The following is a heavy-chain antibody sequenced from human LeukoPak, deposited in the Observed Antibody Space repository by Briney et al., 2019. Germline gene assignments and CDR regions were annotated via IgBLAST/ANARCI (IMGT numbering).Heavy chain of an antibody. Sequence: PGRSLRLSCAASGFTFSSYGMHWVRQAPGKGLELVAVIWYDGSNKYYADAVKGRFTVSRDNSNNTRYVQMTSLRAEDTSVYCCARGGVGCSSTSCYPIYFFVYWGQGTRVTVSS. V-gene: IGHV3-33*01. CDR3: ARGGVGCSSTSCYPIYFFVY. CDR1: GFTFSSYG. CDR2: IWYDGSNK. J-gene: IGHJ4*02. D-gene: IGHD2-2*01.